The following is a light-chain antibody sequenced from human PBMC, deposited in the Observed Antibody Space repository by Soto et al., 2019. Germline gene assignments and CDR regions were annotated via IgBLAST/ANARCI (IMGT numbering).Light chain of an antibody. CDR3: QYYDRSLSGVV. V-gene: IGLV1-40*01. CDR1: SSNIGAGYD. J-gene: IGLJ2*01. CDR2: GNS. Sequence: QAVVTQPPSVSGAPGQRVTISCTGSSSNIGAGYDVHWYQQLPGTAPKLLIYGNSNRPSGVPDRFSGSKSGTSASLAITGLQAEDEADYYCQYYDRSLSGVVFGGGTKLTVL.